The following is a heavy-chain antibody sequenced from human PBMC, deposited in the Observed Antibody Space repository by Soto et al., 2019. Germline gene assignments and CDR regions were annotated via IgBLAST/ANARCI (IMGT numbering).Heavy chain of an antibody. CDR1: GGSISSGGYY. D-gene: IGHD3-16*01. Sequence: PSETLSLTCDVSGGSISSGGYYWSWIRQHPGKGLEWIGYIYYSGSTYYNPSLKSRVTISVDTSKNQFSLKLSSVTAADTAVYYCAREGGLRFGMDVWGQGTTVTVSS. J-gene: IGHJ6*02. V-gene: IGHV4-31*11. CDR2: IYYSGST. CDR3: AREGGLRFGMDV.